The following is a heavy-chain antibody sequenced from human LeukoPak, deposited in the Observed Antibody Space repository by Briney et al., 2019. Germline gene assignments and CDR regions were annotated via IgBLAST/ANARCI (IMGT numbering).Heavy chain of an antibody. CDR2: IYYSGST. D-gene: IGHD3-22*01. CDR3: AREDDSSGYYAFFDY. Sequence: SETLSLTCTVSGGSISSGGYYWSWIRQHPGKGLEWIGYIYYSGSTYYNPSLKSRVTISVDTSKNQFSLKLSSVTAADTAVYYCAREDDSSGYYAFFDYWGQGTLVTVSS. CDR1: GGSISSGGYY. J-gene: IGHJ4*02. V-gene: IGHV4-31*03.